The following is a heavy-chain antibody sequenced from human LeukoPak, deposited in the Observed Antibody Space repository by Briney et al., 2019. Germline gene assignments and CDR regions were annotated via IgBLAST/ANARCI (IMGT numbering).Heavy chain of an antibody. D-gene: IGHD6-13*01. Sequence: ASVKVSCKASGYTFTSYYMHWVRQAPGQGLEWMGIINPSGGSTSYAQKFQGRVTMTRDTSTSTVYMELSRLSSEDTAVYYCAREGGGGQQLAPLFDYWGQGTLVTVSS. V-gene: IGHV1-46*01. CDR3: AREGGGGQQLAPLFDY. J-gene: IGHJ4*02. CDR2: INPSGGST. CDR1: GYTFTSYY.